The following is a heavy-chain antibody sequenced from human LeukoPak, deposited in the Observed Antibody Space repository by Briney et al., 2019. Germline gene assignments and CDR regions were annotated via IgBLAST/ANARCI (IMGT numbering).Heavy chain of an antibody. D-gene: IGHD6-13*01. CDR3: ARRSRISAAGTRTGGWFDP. CDR1: GYSFTSYW. V-gene: IGHV5-51*01. J-gene: IGHJ5*02. CDR2: IYPGDSDT. Sequence: GESLKISCKGSGYSFTSYWIGWVRQMPGKGLEWMGIIYPGDSDTRYSPSFQGQVTISADKSISTAYLQWGSLKASDTAMYYCARRSRISAAGTRTGGWFDPWGQGTLVTVSS.